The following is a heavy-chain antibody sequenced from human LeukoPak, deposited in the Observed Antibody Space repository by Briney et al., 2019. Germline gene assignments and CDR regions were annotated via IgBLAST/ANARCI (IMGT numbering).Heavy chain of an antibody. V-gene: IGHV4-4*07. J-gene: IGHJ6*03. CDR1: GGSISSYY. CDR2: IETSGNT. Sequence: PSETLSLTCTVSGGSISSYYWSWIRQPAGKGLEWIGRIETSGNTNYKPSLKSRLTISVDTSKNQFSLNLSSVTAADTAVYYCARVGCSGGSCYRLRYYMDVWGKGTTVTVSS. CDR3: ARVGCSGGSCYRLRYYMDV. D-gene: IGHD2-15*01.